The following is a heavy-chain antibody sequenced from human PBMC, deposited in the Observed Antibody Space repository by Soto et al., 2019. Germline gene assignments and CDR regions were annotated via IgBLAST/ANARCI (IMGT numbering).Heavy chain of an antibody. V-gene: IGHV5-51*01. J-gene: IGHJ4*02. CDR2: MYPGDSDT. CDR1: GYDFNTNW. Sequence: GASLKISCRGSGYDFNTNWFGWVRQLPGRGLEWVGIMYPGDSDTRYNPSLQGHVTLSVDVTVSTAFLQWRSLETSDTGMYFCARLPRDCNKTSCYYADHWGQGTQVTVSS. CDR3: ARLPRDCNKTSCYYADH. D-gene: IGHD3-3*01.